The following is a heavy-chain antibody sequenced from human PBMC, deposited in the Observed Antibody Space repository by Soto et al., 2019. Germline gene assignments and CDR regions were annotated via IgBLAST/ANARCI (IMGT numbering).Heavy chain of an antibody. CDR1: GGTFSSYA. D-gene: IGHD1-26*01. CDR3: ARRKWELLLSPYGMDV. J-gene: IGHJ6*02. CDR2: IIPIFGTA. Sequence: QVQLVQSGAEVKKPGSSVKVSCKASGGTFSSYAISWVRQAPGQGLEWMGGIIPIFGTANYAQKFQGRVTITXXEXTXXAYMELSSLRSEDTAVYYCARRKWELLLSPYGMDVWGQGTTVTVSS. V-gene: IGHV1-69*05.